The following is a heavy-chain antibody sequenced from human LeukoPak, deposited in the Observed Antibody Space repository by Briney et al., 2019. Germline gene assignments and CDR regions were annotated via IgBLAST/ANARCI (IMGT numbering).Heavy chain of an antibody. V-gene: IGHV1-8*01. CDR1: GYTFTSYD. Sequence: ASVKVSCKASGYTFTSYDINWVRQAPGQGLEWMGWMNPNSGNTGYAQKFQGRVTMTRNTSISTAYMELSSLRSEDTAVYYCARLYYDFWSGYTAPDYWGQGTLVTVSS. CDR3: ARLYYDFWSGYTAPDY. J-gene: IGHJ4*02. D-gene: IGHD3-3*01. CDR2: MNPNSGNT.